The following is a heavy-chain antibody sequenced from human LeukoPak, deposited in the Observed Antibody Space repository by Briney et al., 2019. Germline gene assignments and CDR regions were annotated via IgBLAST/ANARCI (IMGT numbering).Heavy chain of an antibody. CDR3: AKDFGNCINGVCYGTPFDY. Sequence: PGGSLRLSCAASGFTFKSDGMSWVREAAGKGLEWVSGISGSGDSTYYAESVKGQFTISRDNSKNTLYLQMNSLRAEDTAVYYCAKDFGNCINGVCYGTPFDYWGQGTLVTVSS. CDR2: ISGSGDST. J-gene: IGHJ4*02. V-gene: IGHV3-23*01. D-gene: IGHD2-8*01. CDR1: GFTFKSDG.